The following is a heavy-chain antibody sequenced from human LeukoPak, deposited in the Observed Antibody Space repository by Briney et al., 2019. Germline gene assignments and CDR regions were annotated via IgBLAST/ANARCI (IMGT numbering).Heavy chain of an antibody. CDR2: IYPSGGST. J-gene: IGHJ4*02. V-gene: IGHV1-46*01. D-gene: IGHD3-22*01. CDR3: ATEYYYDSSGYYYGDY. CDR1: GYTFTSYY. Sequence: ASVKVSCKASGYTFTSYYMHWVRQAPGQGLEWMGIIYPSGGSTSYAQKFQGRVTMTRDTSTSTVYMELSSLRSEDTAVYYCATEYYYDSSGYYYGDYWGQGTLVTVSS.